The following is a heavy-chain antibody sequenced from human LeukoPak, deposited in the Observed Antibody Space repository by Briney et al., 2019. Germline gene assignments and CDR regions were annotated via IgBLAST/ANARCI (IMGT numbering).Heavy chain of an antibody. CDR1: GFTFSSYA. J-gene: IGHJ4*02. CDR2: ISYDGSNK. D-gene: IGHD6-19*01. CDR3: ARDSLRSGWSLYFDY. V-gene: IGHV3-30-3*01. Sequence: GGSLRLSCAASGFTFSSYAMHWVRQAPGKGLEWVAVISYDGSNKYYADSVKGRFTTSRDNSKNTLYLQMTSLRAEDTAVYYCARDSLRSGWSLYFDYWGQGTLVTVSS.